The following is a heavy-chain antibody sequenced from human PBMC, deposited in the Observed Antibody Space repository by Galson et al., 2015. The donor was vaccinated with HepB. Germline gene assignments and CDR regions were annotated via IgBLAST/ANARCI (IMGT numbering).Heavy chain of an antibody. CDR3: ARAESSGWYGGYFDY. CDR2: INPSGGST. J-gene: IGHJ4*02. V-gene: IGHV1-46*04. CDR1: GYTFTSYY. Sequence: SVKVSCKASGYTFTSYYMHWVRQAPGQGLEWMGIINPSGGSTSYAQKLQGRVTMTRDTSTSTVYMELSSLRSEDTAVYYCARAESSGWYGGYFDYWGQGTLVTVSS. D-gene: IGHD6-19*01.